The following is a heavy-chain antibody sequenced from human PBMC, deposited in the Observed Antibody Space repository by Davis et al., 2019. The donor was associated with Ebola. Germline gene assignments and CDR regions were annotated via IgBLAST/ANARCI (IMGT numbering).Heavy chain of an antibody. V-gene: IGHV1-46*01. CDR3: ARDYGYGMDV. D-gene: IGHD3-10*01. CDR2: INPSGGST. CDR1: GYTFTSYY. J-gene: IGHJ6*02. Sequence: AASVKVSCKASGYTFTSYYMHWVRQAPGQGLEWMGIINPSGGSTSHAQKFQGRVTITADESTSTAYMELSSLRSEDTAVYYCARDYGYGMDVWGQGTTVTVSS.